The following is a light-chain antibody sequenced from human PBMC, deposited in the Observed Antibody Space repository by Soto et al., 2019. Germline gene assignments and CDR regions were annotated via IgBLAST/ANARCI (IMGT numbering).Light chain of an antibody. V-gene: IGKV1-9*01. CDR2: AAS. J-gene: IGKJ1*01. CDR1: QGISSS. Sequence: QLTQSPSSLSASVGDRVTITCRAGQGISSSLAWYQQKPGKAPNLLISAASTFQTGVPSRFSGSGSGTDFALTISSLQPEDFATYYCQQIDSYPRTFGQGTKVDIK. CDR3: QQIDSYPRT.